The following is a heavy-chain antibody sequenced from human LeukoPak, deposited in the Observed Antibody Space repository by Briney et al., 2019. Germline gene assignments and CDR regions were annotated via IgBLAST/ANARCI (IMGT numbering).Heavy chain of an antibody. CDR3: ARENRGGTSISSHIYYFDY. CDR2: INPNSGGT. V-gene: IGHV1-2*02. D-gene: IGHD1-14*01. J-gene: IGHJ4*02. Sequence: ASVKVSCKASGYTFTGYYMHWVRQAPGQGLEWMGWINPNSGGTNFAQKFQGRVTMTRDTSISTAYMELSRLRSDDTDVYYCARENRGGTSISSHIYYFDYWGQGTLVTVSS. CDR1: GYTFTGYY.